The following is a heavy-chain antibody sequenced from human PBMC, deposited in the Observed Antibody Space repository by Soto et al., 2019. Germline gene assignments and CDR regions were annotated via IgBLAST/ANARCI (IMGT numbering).Heavy chain of an antibody. Sequence: LRLSCAASGFTFDDYAMHGVRQALGKGLEWVSGISWNSGSIGYADSVKGRFTISRDNAKNSLYLQMNSLRAEDTALDYCAKAGFGESSPYCMDDWGQGTTVTVSS. CDR1: GFTFDDYA. CDR3: AKAGFGESSPYCMDD. V-gene: IGHV3-9*01. CDR2: ISWNSGSI. J-gene: IGHJ6*02. D-gene: IGHD3-10*01.